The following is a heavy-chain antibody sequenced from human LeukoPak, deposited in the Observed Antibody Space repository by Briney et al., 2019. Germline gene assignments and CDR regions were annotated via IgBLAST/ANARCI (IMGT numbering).Heavy chain of an antibody. CDR3: AKAGSSWYYFGY. V-gene: IGHV3-9*03. CDR2: ISWNSGSI. Sequence: ETGGSLRLSCAASGFTFDYYAMHWVRQAPGKGLEWVSGISWNSGSIGYADSVKGRFTISRDNAKNSLYLQMNSLRAEDMALYYCAKAGSSWYYFGYWGQGTLVTVSS. J-gene: IGHJ4*02. CDR1: GFTFDYYA. D-gene: IGHD6-13*01.